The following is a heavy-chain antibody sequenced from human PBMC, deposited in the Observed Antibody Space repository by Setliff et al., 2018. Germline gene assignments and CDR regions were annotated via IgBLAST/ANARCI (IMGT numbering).Heavy chain of an antibody. CDR2: IQGTGNT. CDR1: GGSFDSGTHY. CDR3: AGTPARGTTWLSPFDY. J-gene: IGHJ4*02. D-gene: IGHD3-9*01. Sequence: SETLSLTCTVTGGSFDSGTHYWSWIRQPAGKVPEWIGLIQGTGNTNYNPSHQSRATISIDTSKNQISLKITSVTAADTALYSCAGTPARGTTWLSPFDYWGQGIQVT. V-gene: IGHV4-61*02.